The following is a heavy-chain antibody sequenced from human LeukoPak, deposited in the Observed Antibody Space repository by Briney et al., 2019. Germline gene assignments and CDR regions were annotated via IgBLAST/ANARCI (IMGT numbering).Heavy chain of an antibody. D-gene: IGHD2-15*01. CDR1: GFTVRNNY. V-gene: IGHV3-53*01. CDR3: VEDVVVIVAAKPGI. Sequence: GGSLRLSCAASGFTVRNNYMSWVRQAPGKGLEWVSVIYSGGSTYYADAVKGRFTISRDNSRNTLYLQMNSLRAEDTAVYYCVEDVVVIVAAKPGIWGQGTLVTVSS. CDR2: IYSGGST. J-gene: IGHJ4*02.